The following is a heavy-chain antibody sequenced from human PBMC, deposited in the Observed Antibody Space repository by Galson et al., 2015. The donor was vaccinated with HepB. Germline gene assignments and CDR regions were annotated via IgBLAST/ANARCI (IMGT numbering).Heavy chain of an antibody. CDR2: ISYSGNNK. CDR1: GLTFDNYG. V-gene: IGHV3-30*18. CDR3: AKGRSVTWTGEPEYDF. Sequence: SLRLSCAASGLTFDNYGIHWVRRAPGKGLEWVAFISYSGNNKHYSGSVKGRFTISRDNSKNTLYLQMSSLTTEDTAIYYCAKGRSVTWTGEPEYDFWGQGTQVTVSS. D-gene: IGHD3/OR15-3a*01. J-gene: IGHJ4*02.